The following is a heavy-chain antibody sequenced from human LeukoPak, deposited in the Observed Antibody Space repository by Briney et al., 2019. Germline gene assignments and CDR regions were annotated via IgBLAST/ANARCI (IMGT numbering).Heavy chain of an antibody. CDR1: GGSISWSIYY. CDR3: ARLDMHPDEVDY. D-gene: IGHD3-9*01. J-gene: IGHJ4*02. V-gene: IGHV4-39*02. Sequence: SETLSLTCTVSGGSISWSIYYWGWIRQPPGKGLEWIGSVQFSGSPYYNTSLKSRVSICVDTSKNHFPLKLSSVTAADTAVYYCARLDMHPDEVDYWGQGALVTVSS. CDR2: VQFSGSP.